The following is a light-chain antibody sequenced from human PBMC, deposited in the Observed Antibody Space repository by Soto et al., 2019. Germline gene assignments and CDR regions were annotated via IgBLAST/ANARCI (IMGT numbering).Light chain of an antibody. V-gene: IGLV2-14*03. J-gene: IGLJ2*01. CDR1: SSDFGGHNY. Sequence: QSALTQVASVSASPGQSITISCTGTSSDFGGHNYVSWYQQHPGNAPKLMIYNVDYRPSGVSNRFSGSKSGNTASLTISGLQADDEAYYYCSSYADSSTVVFGGGTKLTVL. CDR3: SSYADSSTVV. CDR2: NVD.